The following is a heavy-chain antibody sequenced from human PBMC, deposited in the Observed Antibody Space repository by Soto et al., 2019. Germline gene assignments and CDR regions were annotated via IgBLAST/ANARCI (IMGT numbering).Heavy chain of an antibody. V-gene: IGHV1-18*01. Sequence: ASVKVSCKASGYTFTSYGISWVRQAPGQGLEWMGWISAYNGNTNYAQKLQGRVTMTTDTSTSTAYMELRSLRSDDTAVYYCARTGYDYIWGSYRRGFDYWGQGTLVTVSS. J-gene: IGHJ4*02. CDR2: ISAYNGNT. CDR1: GYTFTSYG. CDR3: ARTGYDYIWGSYRRGFDY. D-gene: IGHD3-16*02.